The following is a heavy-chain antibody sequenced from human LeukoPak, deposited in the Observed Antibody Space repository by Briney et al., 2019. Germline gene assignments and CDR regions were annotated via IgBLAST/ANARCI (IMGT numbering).Heavy chain of an antibody. CDR3: AREGGPYRPLDY. Sequence: SETLSLTCGVSGGSITSTNYWTWVRQPPGKGLEWIGEVNLQGSTNYNPSLMGRVAISVDMSANHISLQLTSVTAADTAVYYCAREGGPYRPLDYSGQGTLVTVSS. J-gene: IGHJ4*02. V-gene: IGHV4-4*02. CDR1: GGSITSTNY. CDR2: VNLQGST.